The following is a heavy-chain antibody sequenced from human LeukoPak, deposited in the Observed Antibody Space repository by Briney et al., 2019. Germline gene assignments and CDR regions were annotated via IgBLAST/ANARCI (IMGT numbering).Heavy chain of an antibody. D-gene: IGHD1-20*01. J-gene: IGHJ3*02. CDR3: ARCPYNWNPDAFDI. CDR2: IIPIFGTA. CDR1: GGTFSSYA. Sequence: GASVKVSCKASGGTFSSYAISWVRQAPGQGLEWMGGIIPIFGTANYAQKFQGRVTITADESTSTAYMELSSLRSEDTAVYYCARCPYNWNPDAFDIWGQGTMVTVSS. V-gene: IGHV1-69*01.